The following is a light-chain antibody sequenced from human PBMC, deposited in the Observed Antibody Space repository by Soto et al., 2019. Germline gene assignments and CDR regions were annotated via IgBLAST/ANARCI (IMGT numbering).Light chain of an antibody. CDR3: QQSFSTHTIT. Sequence: DIHMTQSPSSLSASVGYIFTITCRASQSISSYLNWYQQKPGKAPKLLIYAASSLQSGVPSRFSGSGSGTGFTLTISNLKTEDCAIYYCQQSFSTHTITFGQGTRLEIK. CDR1: QSISSY. CDR2: AAS. V-gene: IGKV1-39*01. J-gene: IGKJ5*01.